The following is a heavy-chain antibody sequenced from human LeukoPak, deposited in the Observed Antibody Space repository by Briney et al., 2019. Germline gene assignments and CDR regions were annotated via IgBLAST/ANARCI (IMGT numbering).Heavy chain of an antibody. CDR2: INPNSGGT. CDR3: ARDRIDYDILTGQGTTLFDP. D-gene: IGHD3-9*01. J-gene: IGHJ5*02. Sequence: ASVKVSCKASGYTFTGYYMHWVRQAPGQGLKWMGWINPNSGGTNYAQKFQGRVTMTRDTSISTAYMELSRLRSDDTAVYYCARDRIDYDILTGQGTTLFDPWGQGTLVTVSS. CDR1: GYTFTGYY. V-gene: IGHV1-2*02.